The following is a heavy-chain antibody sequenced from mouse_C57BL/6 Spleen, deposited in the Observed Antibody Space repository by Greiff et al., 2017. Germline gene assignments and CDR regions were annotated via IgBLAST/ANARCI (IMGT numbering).Heavy chain of an antibody. CDR2: IWTGGGT. CDR1: GFSLTSYA. CDR3: ARNSGYYEDWFAY. Sequence: VKLVESGPGLVAPSQSLSITCTVSGFSLTSYAIRWVRQPPGKGLEWLGVIWTGGGTNYNSALNSRLSISKDNSKSQVFLKMNSLQTDDTARYYCARNSGYYEDWFAYWGQGTLVTVSA. D-gene: IGHD2-3*01. V-gene: IGHV2-9-1*01. J-gene: IGHJ3*01.